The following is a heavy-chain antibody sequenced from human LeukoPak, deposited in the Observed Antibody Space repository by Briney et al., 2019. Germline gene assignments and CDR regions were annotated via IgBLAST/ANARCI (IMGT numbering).Heavy chain of an antibody. V-gene: IGHV3-21*01. CDR2: ISSSSSYI. CDR3: ARDDLYGSGSYSTAPF. D-gene: IGHD3-10*01. CDR1: GFTFSTFA. Sequence: GGSLRLSCAASGFTFSTFAMIWVRQAPGKGLEWVSSISSSSSYIYYADSVKGRFTTSRDNAKNSLYLQMNSLRAEDTAVYYCARDDLYGSGSYSTAPFWGQGTLVTVSS. J-gene: IGHJ4*02.